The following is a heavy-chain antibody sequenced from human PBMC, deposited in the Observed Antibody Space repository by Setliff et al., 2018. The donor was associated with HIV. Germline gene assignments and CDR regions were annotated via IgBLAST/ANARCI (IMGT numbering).Heavy chain of an antibody. CDR2: ISAYSGNT. J-gene: IGHJ4*02. CDR1: GYIFISYG. Sequence: ASVKVSCKASGYIFISYGISWVRQAPGQGLEWMGWISAYSGNTNYAQKVQGRVTMTTHTPTNTAYMELRSLRSDDTAVYYCARVPRIFPEFNNPHPHFDHWGQGTLVTVPQ. V-gene: IGHV1-18*01. D-gene: IGHD3-3*01. CDR3: ARVPRIFPEFNNPHPHFDH.